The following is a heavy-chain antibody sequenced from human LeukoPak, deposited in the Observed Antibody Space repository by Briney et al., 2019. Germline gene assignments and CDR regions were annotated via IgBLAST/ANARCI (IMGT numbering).Heavy chain of an antibody. CDR3: ARPGVGSGRYGAFDI. CDR2: IYYSGST. J-gene: IGHJ3*02. Sequence: SETLSLTCTVSGGSISSYYWSWIRQPPGKGLEWIGYIYYSGSTNYNPSLKSRVTISVDTSKDQFSLKLSSVTAADTAVYYCARPGVGSGRYGAFDIWGQGTMVTVSS. V-gene: IGHV4-59*08. D-gene: IGHD5-18*01. CDR1: GGSISSYY.